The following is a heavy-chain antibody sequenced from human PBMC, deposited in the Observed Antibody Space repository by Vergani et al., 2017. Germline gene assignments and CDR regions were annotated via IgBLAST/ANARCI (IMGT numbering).Heavy chain of an antibody. CDR3: ARGAGYSGYHGWFDP. Sequence: QVQLVQSGAEVKKPGASVKVSCKASGYTFTSYYMHWVRQAPGQGLEWMGWINPNSGGTNYAQKFQGWVTMTRDTSISTAYMELSRLGSDDTAVYYCARGAGYSGYHGWFDPWGQGTLVTVSS. J-gene: IGHJ5*02. CDR2: INPNSGGT. D-gene: IGHD5-12*01. V-gene: IGHV1-2*04. CDR1: GYTFTSYY.